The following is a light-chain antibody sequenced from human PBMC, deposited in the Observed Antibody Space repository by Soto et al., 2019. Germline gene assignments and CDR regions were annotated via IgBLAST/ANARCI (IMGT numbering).Light chain of an antibody. CDR3: QHYNSSSEA. CDR1: QSVSGW. CDR2: DAS. V-gene: IGKV1-5*01. J-gene: IGKJ1*01. Sequence: DVQMTQSPSTLPASLGDTVTVTCRASQSVSGWLAWYQQKPGEAPKLLIYDASALPRGVPSRFSGSGSGTKFTLTIASLQPDDFATYYCQHYNSSSEAFGQGTKVDIK.